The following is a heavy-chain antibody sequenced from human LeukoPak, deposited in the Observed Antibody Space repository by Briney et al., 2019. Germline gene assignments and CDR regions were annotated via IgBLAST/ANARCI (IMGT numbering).Heavy chain of an antibody. V-gene: IGHV4-59*01. CDR1: GGSISNYY. CDR3: ARGPSGYYKNFDY. CDR2: IYYNGNT. D-gene: IGHD3-22*01. Sequence: SETLSLTCTVSGGSISNYYWSWNRQPPGKGLEWIGYIYYNGNTNYNPSLKSRVTISLDTSKNQFSLKLSSVTAADTALYYCARGPSGYYKNFDYWGQGTLVTVSS. J-gene: IGHJ4*02.